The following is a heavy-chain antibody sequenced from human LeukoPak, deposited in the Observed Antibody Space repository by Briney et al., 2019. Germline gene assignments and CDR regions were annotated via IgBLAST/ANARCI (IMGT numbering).Heavy chain of an antibody. CDR1: GYTFTSYY. V-gene: IGHV1-46*01. CDR3: ARSWRFCSGDSCYPIDY. D-gene: IGHD2-15*01. J-gene: IGHJ4*02. Sequence: GASVKVSCKASGYTFTSYYMHWVRQAPGQGLEWMGIINPSGGSTSYAQKFQGRVTMTGDTSISTAYMELSRLRSDDTAVYYCARSWRFCSGDSCYPIDYWGQGTLVTVSS. CDR2: INPSGGST.